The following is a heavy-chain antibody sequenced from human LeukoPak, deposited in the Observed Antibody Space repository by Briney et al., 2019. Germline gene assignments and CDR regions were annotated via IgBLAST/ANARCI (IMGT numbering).Heavy chain of an antibody. Sequence: ESLKISCKGSGYSFTSYWIGWVRQMPGKGLEWMGIIYPGDSDTRYSPSFQGQVTISADKSISTAYLQWSSLKASDTAMYYCARQPGDRGYCSSTSCHPRVDYFDYWGQGTLVTVSS. CDR1: GYSFTSYW. D-gene: IGHD2-2*01. CDR2: IYPGDSDT. CDR3: ARQPGDRGYCSSTSCHPRVDYFDY. J-gene: IGHJ4*02. V-gene: IGHV5-51*01.